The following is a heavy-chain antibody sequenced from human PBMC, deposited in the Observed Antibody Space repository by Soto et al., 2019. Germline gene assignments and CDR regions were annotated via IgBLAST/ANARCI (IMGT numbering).Heavy chain of an antibody. V-gene: IGHV5-51*01. Sequence: PGESLKISCQCSGYSFPDYWIGWGRQVPGKGLEWMGIIYPDDSDAKYSPSFQGQVTMSADKSINTAYLQWSSLKASDTGMYFCARDGLSSSTSFDYWSQGTQVTVSS. CDR3: ARDGLSSSTSFDY. D-gene: IGHD2-2*01. CDR1: GYSFPDYW. J-gene: IGHJ4*02. CDR2: IYPDDSDA.